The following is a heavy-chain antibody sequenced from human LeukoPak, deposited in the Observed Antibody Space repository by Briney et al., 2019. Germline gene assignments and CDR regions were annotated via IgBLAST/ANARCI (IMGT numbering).Heavy chain of an antibody. V-gene: IGHV3-23*01. D-gene: IGHD3-10*01. CDR2: ISGSGGYT. CDR3: AKGYNYYASGSHFDY. J-gene: IGHJ4*02. CDR1: GFTVSSNS. Sequence: GGSLRLSCAASGFTVSSNSMSWVRQAPGKGLEWVSAISGSGGYTYSADSVKGRFTISRDNSKNTLYLQMNSLRAEDTAVYYCAKGYNYYASGSHFDYWGQGTLVTVSS.